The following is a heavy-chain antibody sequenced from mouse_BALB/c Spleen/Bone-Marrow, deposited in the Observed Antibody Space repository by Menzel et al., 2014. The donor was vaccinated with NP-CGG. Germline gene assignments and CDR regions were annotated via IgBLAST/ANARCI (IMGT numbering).Heavy chain of an antibody. CDR2: IYPGSGRT. V-gene: IGHV1S22*01. D-gene: IGHD1-1*01. CDR3: TITTTASYAMDY. J-gene: IGHJ4*01. Sequence: LQQSGSELVRPGASVKLSCKASGYTFTSYWMHWVKQRPGQGLKWIGNIYPGSGRTNYDEKFKSKATLTVDTSSSTAYMQLSSLTSEDSAVYFCTITTTASYAMDYWGQGTSVTVSS. CDR1: GYTFTSYW.